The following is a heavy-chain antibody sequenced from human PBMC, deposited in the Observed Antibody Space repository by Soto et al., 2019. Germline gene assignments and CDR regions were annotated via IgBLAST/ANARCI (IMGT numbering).Heavy chain of an antibody. D-gene: IGHD3-10*01. Sequence: GGSLRLSCAASGFTVSSNYMSWVRQAPGKGLEWVSVIYSGGSTYYADSVKGRFTISRDNSKNTLYLQMNSLRAEDTAVYYCARRVIGSSRAFDIWGQGTMVTVSS. CDR3: ARRVIGSSRAFDI. CDR1: GFTVSSNY. V-gene: IGHV3-53*01. J-gene: IGHJ3*02. CDR2: IYSGGST.